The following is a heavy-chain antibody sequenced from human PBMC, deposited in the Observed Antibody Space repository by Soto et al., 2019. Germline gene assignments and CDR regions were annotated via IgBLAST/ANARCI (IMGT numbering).Heavy chain of an antibody. CDR3: AREQLANYYYYYGMDV. D-gene: IGHD6-13*01. CDR1: GYTFTSYA. Sequence: QVQLVQSGAEEKKPGASVKVSCKASGYTFTSYAMHWVRQAPGQRLEWMGWINAGNGNTKYSQKFQGRVTITRDTSASTAYMELSSLRSEDTAVYYCAREQLANYYYYYGMDVWGQGTTVTVSS. J-gene: IGHJ6*02. V-gene: IGHV1-3*05. CDR2: INAGNGNT.